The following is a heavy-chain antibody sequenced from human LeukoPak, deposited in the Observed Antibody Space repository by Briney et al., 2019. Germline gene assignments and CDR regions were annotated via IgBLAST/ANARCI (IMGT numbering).Heavy chain of an antibody. J-gene: IGHJ3*02. V-gene: IGHV3-23*01. Sequence: GGSLRLSCPSSGFIFSSYAMSWVRQAPGKGLEWVSVISGSGGSTYYADSVKGRFTISRDNSKNTLYLQMNSLRAEDTAVYYCAKELGMITFGGVIPTTGAFDIWGQGKMVTVSS. CDR3: AKELGMITFGGVIPTTGAFDI. D-gene: IGHD3-16*02. CDR2: ISGSGGST. CDR1: GFIFSSYA.